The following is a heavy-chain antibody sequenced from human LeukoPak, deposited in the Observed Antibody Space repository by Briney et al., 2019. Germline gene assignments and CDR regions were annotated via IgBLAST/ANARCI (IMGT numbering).Heavy chain of an antibody. J-gene: IGHJ4*02. D-gene: IGHD3-22*01. CDR3: ARQAPTYYYDSSGPYYFDY. CDR2: IYPGDSDT. Sequence: GESLKISCKGSGYSFTSYWIGWVRQMPGKDLEWMGIIYPGDSDTRYSPSFQGQVTISADKSISTAYLQWSSLKASDTAMYYCARQAPTYYYDSSGPYYFDYWGQGTLVTVSS. V-gene: IGHV5-51*01. CDR1: GYSFTSYW.